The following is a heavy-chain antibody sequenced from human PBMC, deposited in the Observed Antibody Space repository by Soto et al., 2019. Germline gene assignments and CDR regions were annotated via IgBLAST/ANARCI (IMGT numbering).Heavy chain of an antibody. D-gene: IGHD3-3*01. Sequence: PSETLSLTCAVYGGSFSGYYWSWIRQPPGKGLEWIGEINHSGSTNYNPSLKSRVTISVDTSKNQFSLKLSSVTAADTAVYYCARGRGYDFWSGYLTDNWFDPWGQGTLVTVSS. CDR2: INHSGST. J-gene: IGHJ5*02. V-gene: IGHV4-34*01. CDR1: GGSFSGYY. CDR3: ARGRGYDFWSGYLTDNWFDP.